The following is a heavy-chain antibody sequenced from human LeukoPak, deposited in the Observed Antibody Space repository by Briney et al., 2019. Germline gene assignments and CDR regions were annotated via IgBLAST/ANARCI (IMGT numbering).Heavy chain of an antibody. CDR2: ISGSGGST. Sequence: PGGSLRLSCAASGFTFSSYAMSWVRQAPGKGLEWVSAISGSGGSTNYADSVRGRFTISRDNAQNTLFLQMNSLRDDDTAVYYCARGPVIGGSKSWFDPWGQGTLVTVSS. CDR1: GFTFSSYA. D-gene: IGHD3-16*01. CDR3: ARGPVIGGSKSWFDP. J-gene: IGHJ5*02. V-gene: IGHV3-23*01.